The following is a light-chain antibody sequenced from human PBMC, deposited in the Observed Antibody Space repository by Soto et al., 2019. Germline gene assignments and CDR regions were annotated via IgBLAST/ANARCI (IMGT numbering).Light chain of an antibody. CDR3: CSFTSITTYV. V-gene: IGLV2-14*01. J-gene: IGLJ1*01. CDR2: EDS. Sequence: QSVLTQPASVSGSLGQSITISCTGTSSDVGAYNYVSWYQQQPGKAPKLMISEDSNRPSGVSNRFSGSKSGNTASLIISGLQAEDEADYYCCSFTSITTYVFGTGTKVTVL. CDR1: SSDVGAYNY.